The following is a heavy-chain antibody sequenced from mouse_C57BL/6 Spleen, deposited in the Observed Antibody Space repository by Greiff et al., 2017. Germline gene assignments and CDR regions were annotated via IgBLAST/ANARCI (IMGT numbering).Heavy chain of an antibody. V-gene: IGHV2-2*01. D-gene: IGHD2-10*02. J-gene: IGHJ4*01. CDR3: ARPSGEGYAMDY. CDR1: GFSLTSYG. Sequence: VQLQQSGPGLVQPSQSLSITCPVSGFSLTSYGVHWVRQSPGKGLEWLGVIWSGGSTDYNAAFISRLSISKDNSKSQVFFKMNSLQADDTAIYYCARPSGEGYAMDYWGQGTSVTVSS. CDR2: IWSGGST.